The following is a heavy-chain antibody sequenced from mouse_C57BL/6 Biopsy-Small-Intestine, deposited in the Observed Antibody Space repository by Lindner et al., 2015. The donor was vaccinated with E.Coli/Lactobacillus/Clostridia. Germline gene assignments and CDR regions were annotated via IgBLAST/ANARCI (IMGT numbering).Heavy chain of an antibody. CDR1: GFNIKDYY. Sequence: VQLQESGAELVKPGASVKLSCTASGFNIKDYYMHWVKQRTEQGLEWIGRIDPEDGETEYAPKFQGKATITADTSSNTAYLQLSSLTSEDTAVYYCASGSSYWYFDVWDTGTTVTVSS. CDR2: IDPEDGET. CDR3: ASGSSYWYFDV. V-gene: IGHV14-2*01. J-gene: IGHJ1*03. D-gene: IGHD1-1*01.